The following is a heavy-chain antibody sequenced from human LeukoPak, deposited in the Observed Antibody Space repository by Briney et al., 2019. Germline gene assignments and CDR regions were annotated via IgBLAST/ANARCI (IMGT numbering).Heavy chain of an antibody. V-gene: IGHV4-34*01. CDR3: AGVTGPIAVAGTNWFDP. D-gene: IGHD6-19*01. Sequence: PSETLSLTCAVYGGSFSGYYWSWIRQPPGKGLEWIGEINHSGSTNYNPSLKSRVTISVDTSKNQFSLKLSSVTAADTAVYYCAGVTGPIAVAGTNWFDPWGQGTLVTVSS. J-gene: IGHJ5*02. CDR2: INHSGST. CDR1: GGSFSGYY.